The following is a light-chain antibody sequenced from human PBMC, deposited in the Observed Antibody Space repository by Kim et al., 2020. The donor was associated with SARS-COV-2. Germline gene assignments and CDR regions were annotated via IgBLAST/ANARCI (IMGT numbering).Light chain of an antibody. V-gene: IGKV1-33*01. Sequence: DIQMTQSPSSLSASVGDRVTISCQASQDINYSLSWYQQKPGKAPKLLIYDASNLEMGVPSRFSGSGSGTDFTLTITSLQPEDFATYFCHQYDNLPLTFGGGTKVDIK. J-gene: IGKJ4*01. CDR3: HQYDNLPLT. CDR2: DAS. CDR1: QDINYS.